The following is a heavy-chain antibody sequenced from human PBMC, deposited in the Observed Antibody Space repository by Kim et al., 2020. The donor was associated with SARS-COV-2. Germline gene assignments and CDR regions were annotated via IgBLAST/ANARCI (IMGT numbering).Heavy chain of an antibody. CDR3: ARDLLEWLLSPHYYYGMDV. V-gene: IGHV1-46*01. CDR1: GYTFTSYY. J-gene: IGHJ6*02. D-gene: IGHD3-3*01. Sequence: ASVKVSCKASGYTFTSYYMHWVRQAPGQGLEWMGIINPSGGSTSYAQKFQGRVTMTRDTSTSTVYMELSSLRSEDTAVYYCARDLLEWLLSPHYYYGMDVWGQGTTVTVSS. CDR2: INPSGGST.